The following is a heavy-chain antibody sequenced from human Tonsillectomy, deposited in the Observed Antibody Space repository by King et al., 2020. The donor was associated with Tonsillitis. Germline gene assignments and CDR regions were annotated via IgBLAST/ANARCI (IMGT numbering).Heavy chain of an antibody. D-gene: IGHD1-26*01. Sequence: VQLVQSGAEVKKPGESLKISCKGSGYSFTSYWIGWVRQMPGKGLEWIGIIYPGDSDTRYSPSFQGQVTISADKSISTAYLQWSSLKASDTAMSYCARPGVEELLGYAFDIWGQGRMVTVSS. J-gene: IGHJ3*02. CDR1: GYSFTSYW. CDR2: IYPGDSDT. CDR3: ARPGVEELLGYAFDI. V-gene: IGHV5-51*01.